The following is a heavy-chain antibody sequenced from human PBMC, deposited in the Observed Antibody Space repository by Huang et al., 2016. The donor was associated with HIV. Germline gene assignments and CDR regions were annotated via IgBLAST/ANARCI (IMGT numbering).Heavy chain of an antibody. Sequence: QVQLVQSGAEVKKPGASVKVSCKASGYTFSSFCISWVRQAPGQGLEWVGCISVYNGNTNFAQKFQGRLTMTTDTSTSTAYMELRGLRSDDTAVYYCARGGGIQLWLLGYYYMDVWGNGTTVTVSS. D-gene: IGHD5-18*01. CDR2: ISVYNGNT. V-gene: IGHV1-18*01. CDR3: ARGGGIQLWLLGYYYMDV. J-gene: IGHJ6*03. CDR1: GYTFSSFC.